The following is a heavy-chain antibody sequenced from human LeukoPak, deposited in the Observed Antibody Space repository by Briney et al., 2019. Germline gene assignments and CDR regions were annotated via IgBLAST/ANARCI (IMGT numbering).Heavy chain of an antibody. CDR2: ISSSSSYI. D-gene: IGHD3-16*02. J-gene: IGHJ4*02. CDR3: ATTWGSYRPFDY. V-gene: IGHV3-21*01. CDR1: RFTFSSYS. Sequence: GGSLRLSCAASRFTFSSYSMNWVRQAPGKGLEWVSSISSSSSYIYYADSVKGRFTISRDNAKNSLYLQMNSLRAEDTAVYYCATTWGSYRPFDYWGQGTLVTVSS.